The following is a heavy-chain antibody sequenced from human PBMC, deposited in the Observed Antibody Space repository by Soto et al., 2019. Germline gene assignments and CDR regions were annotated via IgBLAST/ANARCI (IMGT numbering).Heavy chain of an antibody. J-gene: IGHJ6*02. Sequence: QITLKESGPTLVKPTQTLTLTCSFSGFSLDSSGVGVGWVRQPPGKALEWLGVIYWNDDKRYSPSLQTRVTIAKATSANHVFLTLTVVDPMDTGTYNCARTGGGGNDCYLFYSFVIDVWGQGTTVIVS. V-gene: IGHV2-5*01. D-gene: IGHD2-21*01. CDR3: ARTGGGGNDCYLFYSFVIDV. CDR1: GFSLDSSGVG. CDR2: IYWNDDK.